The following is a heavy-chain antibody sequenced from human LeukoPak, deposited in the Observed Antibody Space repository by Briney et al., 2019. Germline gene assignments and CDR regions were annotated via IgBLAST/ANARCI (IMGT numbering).Heavy chain of an antibody. D-gene: IGHD6-19*01. Sequence: GGSLRLSCAASGFTFSSYSMNWVRQAPGKGLEWVSSISSSSSSTYYAASVERRFTISRDNAKNSLYLKMNSLRAEDTAVYYCARDRWHSSGWYTGEFDYWGQGTLVTVSS. CDR2: ISSSSSST. V-gene: IGHV3-21*01. CDR3: ARDRWHSSGWYTGEFDY. J-gene: IGHJ4*02. CDR1: GFTFSSYS.